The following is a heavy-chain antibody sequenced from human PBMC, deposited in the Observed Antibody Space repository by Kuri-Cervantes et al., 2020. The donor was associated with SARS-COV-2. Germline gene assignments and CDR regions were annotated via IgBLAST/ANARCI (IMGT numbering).Heavy chain of an antibody. CDR3: ARGKQDFDY. V-gene: IGHV3-30-3*01. CDR2: ISYDASNK. CDR1: GFTFSSYA. J-gene: IGHJ4*02. Sequence: GESLKISCAASGFTFSSYAMHWVRQAPGKGLEWVAVISYDASNKYYADSVKGRFTISRDNSKNTLFLQMNSLRAEDMAVYYCARGKQDFDYWGQGTLVTVSS.